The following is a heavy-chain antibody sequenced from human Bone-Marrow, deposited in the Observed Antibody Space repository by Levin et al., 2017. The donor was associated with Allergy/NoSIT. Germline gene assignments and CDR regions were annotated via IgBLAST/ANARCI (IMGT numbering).Heavy chain of an antibody. D-gene: IGHD3-10*01. Sequence: AGESLKISCAASGFTVSNNQMNWVRQFPGKGLEWVSLIYSNGVTNYADSVKGRFIISRDNSKNTLYLQMNSLRAEDTAIYYCARDVFRIINDCWGQGTLVTVSS. J-gene: IGHJ4*02. V-gene: IGHV3-66*01. CDR2: IYSNGVT. CDR1: GFTVSNNQ. CDR3: ARDVFRIINDC.